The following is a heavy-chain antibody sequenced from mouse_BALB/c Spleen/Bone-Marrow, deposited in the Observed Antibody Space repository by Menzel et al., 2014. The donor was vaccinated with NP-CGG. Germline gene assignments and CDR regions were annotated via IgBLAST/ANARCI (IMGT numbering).Heavy chain of an antibody. CDR3: ARSGKVRNAMDY. CDR1: GYTFTDYA. J-gene: IGHJ4*01. CDR2: ISGYYGDA. V-gene: IGHV1S137*01. Sequence: QVQLQQSGAELVRPGVSVKISCKGSGYTFTDYAIHWVKQSHAKSLEWIGLISGYYGDAIYNQKFKGKATMTVDKSSSTAYMDLARLTPEDSAIYYGARSGKVRNAMDYWGQGTSVTISS. D-gene: IGHD2-14*01.